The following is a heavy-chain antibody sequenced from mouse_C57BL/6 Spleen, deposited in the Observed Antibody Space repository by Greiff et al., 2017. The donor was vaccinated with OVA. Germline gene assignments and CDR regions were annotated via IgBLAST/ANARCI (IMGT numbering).Heavy chain of an antibody. D-gene: IGHD1-1*01. Sequence: DVKLVESEGGLVQPGSSMKLSCTASGFTFSDYYMAWVRQVPEKGLEWVANINYDGSSTYYLDSLKSRFIISRDNAKNILYLQMSSLKSEDTATYYCAREKVYYGSSGYFDYWGQGTTLTVSS. V-gene: IGHV5-16*01. CDR1: GFTFSDYY. J-gene: IGHJ2*01. CDR2: INYDGSST. CDR3: AREKVYYGSSGYFDY.